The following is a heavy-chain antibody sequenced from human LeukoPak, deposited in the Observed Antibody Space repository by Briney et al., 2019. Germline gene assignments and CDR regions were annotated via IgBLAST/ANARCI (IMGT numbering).Heavy chain of an antibody. Sequence: PGESLRLSCAASGFSVSDNYMSWVRQAPGKGLEWVSVFYSGGSTYHADSVKGRFTLSRDNAKNTLYLQMNNLRGDDTAVYYCAKGTEAYCSGAICYPFDYWGQGTLVTVSS. CDR2: FYSGGST. V-gene: IGHV3-66*02. D-gene: IGHD2-15*01. CDR3: AKGTEAYCSGAICYPFDY. J-gene: IGHJ4*02. CDR1: GFSVSDNY.